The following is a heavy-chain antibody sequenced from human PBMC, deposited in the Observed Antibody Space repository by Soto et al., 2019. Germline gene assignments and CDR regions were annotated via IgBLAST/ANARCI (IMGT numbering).Heavy chain of an antibody. V-gene: IGHV3-30-3*01. CDR2: ILHDGSNE. Sequence: QMHLVESGGGLVQPGRSLRLSCAASGFTFSNYAMHWVRQAPGMGLEWVAVILHDGSNEKYADSVKGRFTISRDNSKHTLYLEMSGLRVEDTAVYFCARADCGSPGCQGRDQFDPWGQGTLVTVSS. D-gene: IGHD2-15*01. CDR1: GFTFSNYA. CDR3: ARADCGSPGCQGRDQFDP. J-gene: IGHJ5*02.